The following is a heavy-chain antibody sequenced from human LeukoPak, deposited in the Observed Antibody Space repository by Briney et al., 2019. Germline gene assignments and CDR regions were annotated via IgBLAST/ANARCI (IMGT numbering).Heavy chain of an antibody. CDR1: GGSFSGYY. Sequence: SETLSLTCAVYGGSFSGYYWSWIRQPPGKGLEWIGEINHSGSTNYNPSLKSRVTISVDTSKNQFSLKLSSVTAADTAVYYCARDDRYSGSYEDWGQGTLVTVSS. CDR3: ARDDRYSGSYED. V-gene: IGHV4-34*01. D-gene: IGHD1-26*01. CDR2: INHSGST. J-gene: IGHJ4*02.